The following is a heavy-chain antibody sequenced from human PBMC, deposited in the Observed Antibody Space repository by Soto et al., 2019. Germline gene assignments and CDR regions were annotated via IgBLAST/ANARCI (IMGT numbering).Heavy chain of an antibody. CDR1: GFTFSSYG. CDR2: IWYDGSNK. V-gene: IGHV3-33*01. J-gene: IGHJ3*02. CDR3: ARVGVGFDAFDI. Sequence: QVQLVESGGGVVQPGRSLRLSCAASGFTFSSYGMHWVRQAPGKGLEWVAIIWYDGSNKYYADSVKGRFTISRDNSKNTLYLQMNSLRAEDTAVYYCARVGVGFDAFDIWGQGTMVTVSS. D-gene: IGHD1-26*01.